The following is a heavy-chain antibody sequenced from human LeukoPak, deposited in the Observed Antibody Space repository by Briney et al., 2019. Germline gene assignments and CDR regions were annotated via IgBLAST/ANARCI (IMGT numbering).Heavy chain of an antibody. CDR2: IYYSGST. CDR1: GGSISSSSYY. J-gene: IGHJ4*02. D-gene: IGHD6-25*01. CDR3: ARDRIRDSSVDY. V-gene: IGHV4-39*07. Sequence: SETLSLTCTVSGGSISSSSYYWGWIRQPPGKGLEWIGSIYYSGSTYYNPSLKSRVTISVDTSKNQFSLKLSSVTAADTAVYYCARDRIRDSSVDYWGQGTLVTVSS.